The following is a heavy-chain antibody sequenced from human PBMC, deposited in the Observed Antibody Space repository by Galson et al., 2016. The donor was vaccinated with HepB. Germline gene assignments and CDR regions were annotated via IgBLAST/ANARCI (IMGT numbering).Heavy chain of an antibody. Sequence: SLRLSCAASGFTFSAYGMHWVRQAPGKGLEWVAVIWYDGSNRYYADSVRGRFTISRDNSKNTLYLQMNSLRAEDTAVYHCARDRLNSGYSSTWYFTYWGQGTLVTVSS. CDR3: ARDRLNSGYSSTWYFTY. V-gene: IGHV3-33*01. J-gene: IGHJ4*02. D-gene: IGHD6-13*01. CDR2: IWYDGSNR. CDR1: GFTFSAYG.